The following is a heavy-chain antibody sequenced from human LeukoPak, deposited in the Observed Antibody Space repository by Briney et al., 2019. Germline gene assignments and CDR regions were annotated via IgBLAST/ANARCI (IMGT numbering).Heavy chain of an antibody. CDR3: ARVPLLAAAVIDAFDI. J-gene: IGHJ3*02. D-gene: IGHD6-13*01. CDR2: IYSGGST. CDR1: GFTVSSNY. Sequence: GGSLRLSCAASGFTVSSNYMSWVRQAPGKGLEWVSVIYSGGSTYYADSVKGRFTISRDNSKNTLYLQMNSLRAEDTAVYYCARVPLLAAAVIDAFDIWGQGTMVTVSS. V-gene: IGHV3-66*01.